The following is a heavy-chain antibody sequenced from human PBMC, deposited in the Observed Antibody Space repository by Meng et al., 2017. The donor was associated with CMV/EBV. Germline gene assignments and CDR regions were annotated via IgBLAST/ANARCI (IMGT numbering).Heavy chain of an antibody. CDR3: ARDLLAADAFDI. D-gene: IGHD2-8*02. V-gene: IGHV3-21*01. CDR2: ISSSSIYI. CDR1: GFTTSSYS. J-gene: IGHJ3*02. Sequence: CGASGFTTSSYSINWVRQAPGKGLEWVPSISSSSIYINSAESVKGRFTISRDKAKNSLYLQMSSLRAEDTAVYYCARDLLAADAFDIWGQGTMVTVSS.